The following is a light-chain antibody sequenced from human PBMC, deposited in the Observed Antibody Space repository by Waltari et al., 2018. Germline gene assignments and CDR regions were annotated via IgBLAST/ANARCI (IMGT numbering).Light chain of an antibody. V-gene: IGKV3-20*01. CDR3: QQYGSSVLYT. CDR2: GAS. Sequence: VLTQSPGTLSLSPGDSATLSCRASQSLTKRYLAWYQQKPGQAPRPLIYGASSRAPGIPDRFSGSGSGTDFTLTISRLEPEDCALYYCQQYGSSVLYTFGQGTKLEIK. J-gene: IGKJ2*01. CDR1: QSLTKRY.